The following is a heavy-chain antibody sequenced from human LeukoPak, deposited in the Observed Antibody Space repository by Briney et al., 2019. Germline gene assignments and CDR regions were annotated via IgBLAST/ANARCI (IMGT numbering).Heavy chain of an antibody. CDR3: ARVGRYCSSTSCSTKGGFDY. CDR1: GGSIGSYY. J-gene: IGHJ4*02. Sequence: PSETLSLTCTVSGGSIGSYYWSWVRQAPWKGLEWVAYIKQDGSEKYYVDSVKGRFTISRDNAKNSLYLQMNSLRAEDTAVYYCARVGRYCSSTSCSTKGGFDYWGQGTLVTVSS. V-gene: IGHV3-7*01. CDR2: IKQDGSEK. D-gene: IGHD2-2*01.